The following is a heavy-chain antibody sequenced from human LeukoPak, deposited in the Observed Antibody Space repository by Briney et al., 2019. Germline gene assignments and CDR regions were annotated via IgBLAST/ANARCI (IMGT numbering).Heavy chain of an antibody. D-gene: IGHD6-19*01. J-gene: IGHJ4*02. CDR2: IFYSAST. Sequence: PSETLSLTCIVSGGSIDSYYWTWLRQPPGKGLEWIAYIFYSASTNYNPSLKSRATITVDMSKNQFSLNLRSVTAADMAVYYCARGRTSGGYPHFDSWGQGIQVTVSS. CDR3: ARGRTSGGYPHFDS. CDR1: GGSIDSYY. V-gene: IGHV4-59*01.